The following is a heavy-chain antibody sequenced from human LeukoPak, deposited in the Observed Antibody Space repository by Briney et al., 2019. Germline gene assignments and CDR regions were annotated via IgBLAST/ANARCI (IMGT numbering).Heavy chain of an antibody. CDR1: GFTFSTYG. D-gene: IGHD2-2*01. Sequence: GGSLRLSCAASGFTFSTYGMHWVRQAPGKGLEWVAVISYDGSNKYYADSVKGRFTISRDNSKNTLYLQMNSLRAEDTAVYYCANREYHLPALYWGQGSLVTVSS. CDR2: ISYDGSNK. V-gene: IGHV3-30*18. CDR3: ANREYHLPALY. J-gene: IGHJ4*02.